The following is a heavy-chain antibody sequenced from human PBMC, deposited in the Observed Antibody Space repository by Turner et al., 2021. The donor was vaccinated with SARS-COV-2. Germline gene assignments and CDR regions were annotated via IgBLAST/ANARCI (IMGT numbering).Heavy chain of an antibody. D-gene: IGHD1-26*01. CDR1: GGSISSKS. J-gene: IGHJ6*02. Sequence: QVQLQESGPGLVTPSETLSLTCTVSGGSISSKSWSWLRQSPGRGLEWIGYFYKIGSIDYNPTLRSRVTISVDTSKNQLALNLISVTAADTAVYYCARHQGSASGYDHGMNVWGQGTAVIVSS. V-gene: IGHV4-59*08. CDR3: ARHQGSASGYDHGMNV. CDR2: FYKIGSI.